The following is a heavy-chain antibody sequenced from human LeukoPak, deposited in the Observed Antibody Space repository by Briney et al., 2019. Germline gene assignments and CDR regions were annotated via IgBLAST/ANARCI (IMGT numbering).Heavy chain of an antibody. CDR1: GFTVSSNY. Sequence: GGSLRLSCAASGFTVSSNYMSWVRQAPGKGLEWVSYISSSGSTIYYADSVKGRFTISRDNAKNSLYLQMNSLRAEDTAVYYCARELGHCSSTSCRNWFDPWGQGTLVTVSS. CDR2: ISSSGSTI. V-gene: IGHV3-11*04. J-gene: IGHJ5*02. D-gene: IGHD2-2*01. CDR3: ARELGHCSSTSCRNWFDP.